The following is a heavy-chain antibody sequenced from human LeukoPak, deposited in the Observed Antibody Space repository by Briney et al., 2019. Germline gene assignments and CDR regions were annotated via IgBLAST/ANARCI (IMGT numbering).Heavy chain of an antibody. CDR3: ARVGSYGYGSYKDY. V-gene: IGHV3-7*01. Sequence: GGSLRLSCAASGFTFSSYWMSWVRQAPGKGLEWVANINKDGSEKYYVDSVKGRFTISRDNAKNSLYLQMNSLRAEDTAVYYCARVGSYGYGSYKDYWGQGTLVTVSS. D-gene: IGHD5-18*01. CDR2: INKDGSEK. J-gene: IGHJ4*02. CDR1: GFTFSSYW.